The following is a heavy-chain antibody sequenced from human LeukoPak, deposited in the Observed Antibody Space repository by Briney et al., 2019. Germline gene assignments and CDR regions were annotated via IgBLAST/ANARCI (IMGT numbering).Heavy chain of an antibody. CDR1: SGSISSTRYY. V-gene: IGHV4-39*01. D-gene: IGHD6-19*01. CDR3: ARYSSGWPFDY. CDR2: IHYSGST. J-gene: IGHJ4*01. Sequence: SETLSLTCSVSSGSISSTRYYWGWIRQPPGKGLEWIGRIHYSGSTSYNPSLKSRVTISVDTSKNQFSLKLSFVTAADTAVYYCARYSSGWPFDYWGHGSLVTVSS.